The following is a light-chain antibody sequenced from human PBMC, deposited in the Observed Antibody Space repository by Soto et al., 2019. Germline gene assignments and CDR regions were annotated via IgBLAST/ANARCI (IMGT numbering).Light chain of an antibody. CDR3: QQSFRLPRT. CDR2: ATS. V-gene: IGKV1-39*01. Sequence: DIQMTQSPSSLSASVGDSVTITCRPSQNIKSYLNWYQQKPGEAPKFLIYATSTLQSGVPSRFRGSGSGTEFALTISSLQPEDFATYYCQQSFRLPRTFGPGTKV. CDR1: QNIKSY. J-gene: IGKJ3*01.